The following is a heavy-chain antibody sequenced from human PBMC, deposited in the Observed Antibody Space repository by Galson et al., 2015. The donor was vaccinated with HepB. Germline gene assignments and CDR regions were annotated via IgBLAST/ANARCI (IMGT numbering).Heavy chain of an antibody. V-gene: IGHV3-23*01. CDR2: ISGNSGST. J-gene: IGHJ4*02. CDR1: RFTFSSYA. Sequence: SLRLSCAASRFTFSSYAMTWVRQAPGKGLEWVSGISGNSGSTYYADSVKGRFTISRDNSKNTLYLQMNSLRAEDTAVYYCAKDIALCGGSCYSWDYWGQGTLVTVSS. D-gene: IGHD2-15*01. CDR3: AKDIALCGGSCYSWDY.